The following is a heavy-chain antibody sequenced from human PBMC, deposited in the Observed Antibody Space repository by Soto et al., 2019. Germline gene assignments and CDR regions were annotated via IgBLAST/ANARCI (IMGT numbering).Heavy chain of an antibody. D-gene: IGHD3-16*01. V-gene: IGHV1-69*12. CDR1: GGTFSSYA. J-gene: IGHJ6*02. Sequence: QVQLVQSGAEVKKPGSSVKVSCKASGGTFSSYAISWVRQAPGQGLEWVGGIIPIFGTANYAQKFQGRGTITADESTSTAYMDLRSLRTEDTAVYYCARSPKGEYYYYYGMDVWGQGTTVTVSS. CDR3: ARSPKGEYYYYYGMDV. CDR2: IIPIFGTA.